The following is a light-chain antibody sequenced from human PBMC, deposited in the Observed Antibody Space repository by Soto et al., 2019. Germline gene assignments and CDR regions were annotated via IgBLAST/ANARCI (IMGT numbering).Light chain of an antibody. CDR2: AAS. CDR1: QSVGNF. CDR3: QQSFNTWT. V-gene: IGKV1-39*01. J-gene: IGKJ1*01. Sequence: DIQMTQSPSSLSASVGDRVTITCRASQSVGNFLNWYQQKPGLPPKYLIYAASNLQSGVPSRFSGSGSWTDFTLTISNLQPEDFANYYCQQSFNTWTFGQGTKVEVK.